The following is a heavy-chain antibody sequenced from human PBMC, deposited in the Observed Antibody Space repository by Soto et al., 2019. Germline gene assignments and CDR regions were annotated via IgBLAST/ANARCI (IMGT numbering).Heavy chain of an antibody. CDR1: GFTFTSYA. D-gene: IGHD4-4*01. CDR2: ISGSGGSGRG. Sequence: PGGSLRLSCAASGFTFTSYAMSWVRQAPGKGLEWVSAISGSGGSGRGFYADPVKGRFTISRDNSKNTLYLEMNSLRAEDTAVYYCAKDLDDYSSAIDFWGQGTLVTGSS. J-gene: IGHJ4*02. V-gene: IGHV3-23*01. CDR3: AKDLDDYSSAIDF.